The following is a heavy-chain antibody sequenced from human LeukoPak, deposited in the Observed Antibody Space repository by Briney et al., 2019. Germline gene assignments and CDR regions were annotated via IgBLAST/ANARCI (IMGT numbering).Heavy chain of an antibody. D-gene: IGHD6-19*01. CDR2: IYYSGST. J-gene: IGHJ4*02. Sequence: PSETLFLTCTVSGGSISSSSYYWGWIRQTPGKGLEWIGSIYYSGSTYYNPSLKSRVTISVDTSKNQFSLKLSSVTAADTAVYYCARQRGSGWYPGDFDYWGQGTLVTVSS. V-gene: IGHV4-39*01. CDR1: GGSISSSSYY. CDR3: ARQRGSGWYPGDFDY.